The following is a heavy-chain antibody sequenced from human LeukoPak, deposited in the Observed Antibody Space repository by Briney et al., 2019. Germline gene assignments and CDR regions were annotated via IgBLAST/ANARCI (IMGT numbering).Heavy chain of an antibody. D-gene: IGHD3-3*01. J-gene: IGHJ6*02. CDR1: GGSISSGGYY. V-gene: IGHV4-39*01. CDR2: IYYSGST. CDR3: ARCPLYYDFWSGYSNYYYYGMDV. Sequence: SETLSLTCTVSGGSISSGGYYWSWIRQHPGKGLEWIGYIYYSGSTYYNPSLKSRVTISVDTSKNQFSLKLSSVTAADTAVYYCARCPLYYDFWSGYSNYYYYGMDVWGQGTTVTVSS.